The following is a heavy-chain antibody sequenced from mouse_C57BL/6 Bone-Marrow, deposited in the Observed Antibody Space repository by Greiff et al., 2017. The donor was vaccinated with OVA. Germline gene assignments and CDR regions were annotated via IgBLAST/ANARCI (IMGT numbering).Heavy chain of an antibody. D-gene: IGHD2-4*01. Sequence: EVKLLESGGGLVQPKGSLKLSCAASGFSFNTYAMNWVRQAPGKGLEWVARIRSKSNNYATYYADSVKDRFTISRDDSESMLYLQMNNLKTEDTAMYYCVRSYDYGFAYWGQGTLVTVSA. CDR1: GFSFNTYA. J-gene: IGHJ3*01. CDR3: VRSYDYGFAY. V-gene: IGHV10-1*01. CDR2: IRSKSNNYAT.